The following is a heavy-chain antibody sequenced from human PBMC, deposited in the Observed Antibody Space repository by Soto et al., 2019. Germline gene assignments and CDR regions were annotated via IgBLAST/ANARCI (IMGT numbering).Heavy chain of an antibody. V-gene: IGHV3-23*01. CDR1: GFTFSSYA. CDR2: ISGSGGST. J-gene: IGHJ4*02. CDR3: AKTPTGTEKFRVAEFDY. Sequence: PGGSLRLSCAASGFTFSSYAMSWVRQAPGKGLEWVSAISGSGGSTYYADSVKGRFTISRDNSKNTLYLQMNSLRAEDTAVYYCAKTPTGTEKFRVAEFDYWGQGTLVTVSS. D-gene: IGHD1-1*01.